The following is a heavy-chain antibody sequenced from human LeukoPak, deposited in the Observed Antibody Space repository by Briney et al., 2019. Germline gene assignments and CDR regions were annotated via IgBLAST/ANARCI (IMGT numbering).Heavy chain of an antibody. V-gene: IGHV4-38-2*02. J-gene: IGHJ4*02. CDR1: GYSSCYY. CDR3: ARDGSISSWAIDY. Sequence: PSETLSLTCAVSGYSSCYYWGWIRQPPGKGLEWIGSIWHSGSTHYNPSLKSRVTISLDTSKNQFSLKLTSVTAADTAVYYCARDGSISSWAIDYWGQGTLVTVSS. D-gene: IGHD6-13*01. CDR2: IWHSGST.